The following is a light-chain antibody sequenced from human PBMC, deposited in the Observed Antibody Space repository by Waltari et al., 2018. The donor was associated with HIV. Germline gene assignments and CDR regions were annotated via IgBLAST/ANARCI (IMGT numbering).Light chain of an antibody. CDR1: SSNVGSDDL. V-gene: IGLV2-23*02. CDR2: EVT. CDR3: CSCPRSGIRYV. J-gene: IGLJ1*01. Sequence: QSALTQPASVSGFPGQSITLSCTGTSSNVGSDDLVSWYQQHPGEAPKLIIYEVTKRPSGVSNRFSGSKSGNTASLTISGLQAEDEADYYCCSCPRSGIRYVFGTGTKVTVL.